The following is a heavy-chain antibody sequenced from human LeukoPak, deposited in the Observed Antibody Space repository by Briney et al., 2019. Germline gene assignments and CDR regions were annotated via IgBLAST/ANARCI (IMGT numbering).Heavy chain of an antibody. CDR1: GYTFTGYY. V-gene: IGHV1-2*02. CDR3: ARDLKNGIIDTIDI. CDR2: INPNSGGT. Sequence: ASVKVSCKASGYTFTGYYMHWVRQAPGQGLEWMGWINPNSGGTNYAQKFQGRVTMTRDTSISTAYMELSRLTSDDTAVYYCARDLKNGIIDTIDIWGQGTMVTVSS. D-gene: IGHD1-1*01. J-gene: IGHJ3*02.